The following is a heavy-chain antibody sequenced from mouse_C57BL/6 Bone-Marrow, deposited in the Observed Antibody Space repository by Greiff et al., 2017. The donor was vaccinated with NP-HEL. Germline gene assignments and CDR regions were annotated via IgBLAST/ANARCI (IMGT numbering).Heavy chain of an antibody. Sequence: VQLQQPGAELVRPGSSVKLSCKASGYTFTSYWMHWVKQRPIQGLEWIGNIDPSDSETHYNQKFKDKATLTVDKSSSTAYMQLSSLTSEDSAVYYCARKRYDYEGYFDVWGTGTTVTVSS. D-gene: IGHD2-4*01. J-gene: IGHJ1*03. CDR3: ARKRYDYEGYFDV. CDR2: IDPSDSET. CDR1: GYTFTSYW. V-gene: IGHV1-52*01.